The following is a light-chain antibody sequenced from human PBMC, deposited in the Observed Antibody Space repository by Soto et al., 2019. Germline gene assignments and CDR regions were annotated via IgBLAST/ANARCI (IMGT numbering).Light chain of an antibody. CDR2: EVS. CDR1: SSDVGGYNY. J-gene: IGLJ2*01. V-gene: IGLV2-8*01. CDR3: SSYRGSNTVV. Sequence: QSVLTQPPSASGSPGQSVTISCTGSSSDVGGYNYVSWYQQHPGKAPKLMIYEVSKRPSGVTDRLSGSKSGNTASLTVSGLHAEDEADYYCSSYRGSNTVVFGGGTKVTVL.